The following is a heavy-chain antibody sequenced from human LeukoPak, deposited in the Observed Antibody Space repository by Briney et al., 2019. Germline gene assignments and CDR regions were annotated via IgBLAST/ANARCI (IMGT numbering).Heavy chain of an antibody. V-gene: IGHV4-59*01. Sequence: PSETLSLTCTVSGGSISSYYWSWIRQPPGKGLEWIGYIYYSGSTNYIPSLKSRVTISVDTSKNQFSLKLSSVTAADTAVYYCARGDLSVERWGQGTLVTVSS. D-gene: IGHD1-1*01. CDR2: IYYSGST. CDR3: ARGDLSVER. J-gene: IGHJ4*02. CDR1: GGSISSYY.